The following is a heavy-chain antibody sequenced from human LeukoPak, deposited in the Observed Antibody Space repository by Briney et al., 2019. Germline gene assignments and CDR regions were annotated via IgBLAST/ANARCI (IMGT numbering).Heavy chain of an antibody. CDR2: IYSVSDT. Sequence: GGSLRLSRAASVFSVSSNYMTWVRQAPGKGLQWVSVIYSVSDTFYADSVKGRFTISRDNSKNTVSLQMNSLRADDTAVYYCARWGYDSSCSFWDKWGQRTLVTVSS. CDR3: ARWGYDSSCSFWDK. V-gene: IGHV3-53*01. D-gene: IGHD3-22*01. CDR1: VFSVSSNY. J-gene: IGHJ4*02.